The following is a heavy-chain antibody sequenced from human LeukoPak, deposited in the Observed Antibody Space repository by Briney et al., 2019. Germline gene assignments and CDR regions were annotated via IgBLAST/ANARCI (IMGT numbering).Heavy chain of an antibody. J-gene: IGHJ5*02. D-gene: IGHD4-17*01. CDR1: GAPLNNYY. Sequence: SETLSLTCTVSGAPLNNYYWNWVRQPPGKEPEWIGNVDYSGSTRYNPSLKSRATMSLDSSKNQFSLRLTSVTAADMAVYYCAMQVGIYGDYNNWFDPWGQGARVTVSS. CDR2: VDYSGST. V-gene: IGHV4-59*08. CDR3: AMQVGIYGDYNNWFDP.